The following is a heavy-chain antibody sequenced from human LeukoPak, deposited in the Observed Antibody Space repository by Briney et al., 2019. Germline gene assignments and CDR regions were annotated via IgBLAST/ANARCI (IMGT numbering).Heavy chain of an antibody. CDR3: ARSYQWELGFYDY. V-gene: IGHV4-61*08. CDR1: GGSISSGDYY. CDR2: IYYSGST. Sequence: SETLSLTCTVSGGSISSGDYYWSWIRQPPGKGLEWIGYIYYSGSTNYNPSLKSRVTISVDTSKNQFSLKLSSVTAADTAVYYCARSYQWELGFYDYWGQGTLVTVSS. J-gene: IGHJ4*02. D-gene: IGHD1-26*01.